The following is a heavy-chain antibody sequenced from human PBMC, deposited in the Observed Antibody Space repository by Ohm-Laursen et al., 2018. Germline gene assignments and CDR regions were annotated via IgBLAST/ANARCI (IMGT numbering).Heavy chain of an antibody. D-gene: IGHD1-26*01. J-gene: IGHJ6*02. CDR1: AFSLTASN. V-gene: IGHV3-7*01. CDR2: IKHDGREK. CDR3: ARDRVGYYGLDV. Sequence: SLRLSCTASAFSLTASNMNWVRQAPGKGLEWVANIKHDGREKNYVDSVKGRFTLSRDNAKNSLYLQMNSLRAEDTAVYYCARDRVGYYGLDVWGQGTTVTVSS.